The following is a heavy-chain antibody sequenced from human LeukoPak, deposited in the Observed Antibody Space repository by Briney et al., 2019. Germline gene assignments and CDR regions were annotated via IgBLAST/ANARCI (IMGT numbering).Heavy chain of an antibody. CDR1: GYTFISYY. V-gene: IGHV1-46*01. J-gene: IGHJ4*02. CDR3: ARDITLTSRGNLDY. Sequence: APVKVSCKASGYTFISYYLHWVRQAPGQGLEWMGIINPSGGSTSYAQKFQGRVTMTRDTSISTAYMERRRLRSDDTAVYYCARDITLTSRGNLDYWGQGTLVTVSS. CDR2: INPSGGST. D-gene: IGHD4-17*01.